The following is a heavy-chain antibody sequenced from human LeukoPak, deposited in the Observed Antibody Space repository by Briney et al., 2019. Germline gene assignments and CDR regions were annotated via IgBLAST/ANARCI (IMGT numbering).Heavy chain of an antibody. J-gene: IGHJ4*02. V-gene: IGHV3-74*01. CDR3: ARDLDLVFDDSTAYEY. CDR2: INSDGRST. Sequence: AGSLRLSCAASGFTFSSNWMHWVRQAPGKGLVWVSRINSDGRSTSYADSVKGPFTISRDSAKNTLYLQMSSLRVEDTAVYYCARDLDLVFDDSTAYEYWGQGTLVTVSS. CDR1: GFTFSSNW. D-gene: IGHD3-22*01.